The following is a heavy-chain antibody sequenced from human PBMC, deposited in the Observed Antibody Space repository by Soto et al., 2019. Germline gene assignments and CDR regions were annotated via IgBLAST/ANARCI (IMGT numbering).Heavy chain of an antibody. D-gene: IGHD3-3*01. CDR2: ISAYNGNT. CDR3: ARVIVRFLEWPAPYFDY. V-gene: IGHV1-18*01. J-gene: IGHJ4*02. CDR1: GYTFTSYG. Sequence: ASVKVSCKASGYTFTSYGISWVRQAPGQGLEWMGWISAYNGNTNYAQKLQGRVTMTTDTSTSTAYMELRSLRSDDTAVYYCARVIVRFLEWPAPYFDYWGQGTLVTAPQ.